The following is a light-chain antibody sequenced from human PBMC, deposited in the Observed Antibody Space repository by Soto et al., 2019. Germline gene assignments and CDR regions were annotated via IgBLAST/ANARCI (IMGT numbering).Light chain of an antibody. Sequence: SYELTQPPSVSVSQGQTASITCSGDKLGDKYACWYQQKPGQSPVLVIYQDSKRPSGIPERFFGSNSGNTATLTISGTQAMDEADYYCQAWDSSTVVFGGGTNLTVL. CDR1: KLGDKY. J-gene: IGLJ2*01. CDR2: QDS. CDR3: QAWDSSTVV. V-gene: IGLV3-1*01.